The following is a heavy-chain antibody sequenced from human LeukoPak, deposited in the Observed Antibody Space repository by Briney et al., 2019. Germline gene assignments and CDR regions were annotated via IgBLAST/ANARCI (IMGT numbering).Heavy chain of an antibody. Sequence: GGSLRLSCAASGFTFSDHAMSWVRQAPAKGLEWVSSINGNGGGSYYIDSVKGRFTVSRDNSENTLYLQMNSLRAEDTAVYYCAKYSSIAVAAIDYWGQGTLVTVST. V-gene: IGHV3-23*01. CDR2: INGNGGGS. J-gene: IGHJ4*02. CDR1: GFTFSDHA. D-gene: IGHD6-19*01. CDR3: AKYSSIAVAAIDY.